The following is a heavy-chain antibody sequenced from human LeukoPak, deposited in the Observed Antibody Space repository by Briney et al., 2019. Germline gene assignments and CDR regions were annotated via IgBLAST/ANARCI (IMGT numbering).Heavy chain of an antibody. Sequence: GGSLRLSCAASGITFSSYWMSWVRQAPGKGLEWVAIIKQDGSEKNYVDSVKGRFTISRDNAKNTLYLQMNSLRAEDTAVYYCARVSGSYGIDYWGQGTLVTVSS. CDR2: IKQDGSEK. V-gene: IGHV3-7*01. CDR3: ARVSGSYGIDY. CDR1: GITFSSYW. D-gene: IGHD1-26*01. J-gene: IGHJ4*02.